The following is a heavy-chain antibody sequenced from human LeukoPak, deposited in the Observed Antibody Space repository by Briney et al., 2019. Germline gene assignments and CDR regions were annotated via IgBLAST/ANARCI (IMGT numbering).Heavy chain of an antibody. D-gene: IGHD4-17*01. CDR3: AKFGGTTVTTRWFDP. J-gene: IGHJ5*02. Sequence: GGSLRVSCAASGFTFSSYGMSWVRPAAGRELEWVSAISGSGGSTYNADSVKGRFTISRDNSKNTLYLQINSLRAEDTAVYYCAKFGGTTVTTRWFDPWGQGTLVTVSS. V-gene: IGHV3-23*01. CDR1: GFTFSSYG. CDR2: ISGSGGST.